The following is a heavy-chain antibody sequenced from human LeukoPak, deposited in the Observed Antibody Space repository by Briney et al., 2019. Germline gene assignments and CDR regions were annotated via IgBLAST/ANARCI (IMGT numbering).Heavy chain of an antibody. CDR2: INPKNGGT. V-gene: IGHV1-2*02. D-gene: IGHD6-25*01. J-gene: IGHJ4*02. CDR1: GYNFAHN. CDR3: VVSIQAAAIPAFDS. Sequence: ASVKVSCKASGYNFAHNIHWVRQTPGQGHEFMGWINPKNGGTKYAQNFQGRVTMTRDTSISTVYMELSSLGSDDTAVYYCVVSIQAAAIPAFDSWGQGTLVTVSS.